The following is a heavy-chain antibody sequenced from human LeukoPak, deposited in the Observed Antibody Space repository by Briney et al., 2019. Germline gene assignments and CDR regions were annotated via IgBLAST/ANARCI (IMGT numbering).Heavy chain of an antibody. CDR3: AREELDYLLPFDY. V-gene: IGHV4-39*07. CDR1: GGSISSSSYY. Sequence: SETLSLTCTVSGGSISSSSYYWGWIRQPPGKGLEWIGSIYYSGSTYYNPSLKSRVTISVDTSKNQFSLKLSSVTAADTAVYYCAREELDYLLPFDYWGQGTLVTVSS. CDR2: IYYSGST. D-gene: IGHD2/OR15-2a*01. J-gene: IGHJ4*02.